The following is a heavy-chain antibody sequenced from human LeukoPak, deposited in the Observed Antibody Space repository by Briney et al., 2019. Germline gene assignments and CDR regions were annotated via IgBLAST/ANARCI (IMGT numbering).Heavy chain of an antibody. V-gene: IGHV3-53*05. Sequence: GGSLRLSCAASGFTVSSNYMSWVRQAPGKGLEWVSGIYSGGSTNYADSVKGRFTISRDNSKNTLYLQLNSLRAEDTAVYYCAKDNYYETSAFVDYWGQGTLVTVSS. CDR2: IYSGGST. D-gene: IGHD3-22*01. J-gene: IGHJ4*02. CDR1: GFTVSSNY. CDR3: AKDNYYETSAFVDY.